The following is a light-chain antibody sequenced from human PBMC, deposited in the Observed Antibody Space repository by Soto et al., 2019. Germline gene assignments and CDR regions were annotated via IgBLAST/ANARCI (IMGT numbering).Light chain of an antibody. Sequence: IQMTQSPSSLSASVGDRVTITCPASQDISDYLAWYQQKPGQVPNLLIYAASTLQSGVPSRFSGSGSGTDFTLTISSLQPEDVATYYCQRYNSAPLTFGGGTKVDIK. V-gene: IGKV1-27*01. CDR1: QDISDY. CDR2: AAS. CDR3: QRYNSAPLT. J-gene: IGKJ4*01.